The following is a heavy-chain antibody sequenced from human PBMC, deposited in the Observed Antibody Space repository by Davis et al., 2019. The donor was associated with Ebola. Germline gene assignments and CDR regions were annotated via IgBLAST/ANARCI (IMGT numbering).Heavy chain of an antibody. V-gene: IGHV4-59*08. D-gene: IGHD3-10*01. Sequence: ESLKISCEAPGFIFPSFVMNWVRQPPGKGLEWIGCISDRGSTYYNPSLNNRVTISIDTSKNQFSLKVTSATAADTAVYYCAGDTIGLDYWGQGTLVTVSS. CDR3: AGDTIGLDY. CDR1: GFIFPSFV. J-gene: IGHJ4*02. CDR2: ISDRGST.